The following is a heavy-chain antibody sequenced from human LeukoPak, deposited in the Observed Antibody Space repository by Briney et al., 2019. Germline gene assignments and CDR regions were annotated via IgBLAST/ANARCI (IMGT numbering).Heavy chain of an antibody. V-gene: IGHV4-59*08. D-gene: IGHD5-18*01. CDR3: ARHSLGYRYGLFDY. CDR2: IYYSGST. J-gene: IGHJ4*02. Sequence: SETLSLTCTVSGGPISSYYWSWIRQPPGKGLEWIGYIYYSGSTNYNPSLKSRVTISVDTSKNQFSLKLSSVTAADTAVYYCARHSLGYRYGLFDYWGQGTLVTVSS. CDR1: GGPISSYY.